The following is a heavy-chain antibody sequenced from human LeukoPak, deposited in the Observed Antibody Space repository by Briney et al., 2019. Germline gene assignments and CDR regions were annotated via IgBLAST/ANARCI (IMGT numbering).Heavy chain of an antibody. CDR3: ARVRGGYYDSSGYYGDY. CDR1: GGSFSGYY. D-gene: IGHD3-22*01. CDR2: INHSGST. J-gene: IGHJ4*02. Sequence: SETLSLTCAVYGGSFSGYYWSWIRQPPGKGLEWIGEINHSGSTNYNPSLKSRVTISVDTSKNQFSLKLSSVTAADTAVYYCARVRGGYYDSSGYYGDYWGQGTLVPVSS. V-gene: IGHV4-34*01.